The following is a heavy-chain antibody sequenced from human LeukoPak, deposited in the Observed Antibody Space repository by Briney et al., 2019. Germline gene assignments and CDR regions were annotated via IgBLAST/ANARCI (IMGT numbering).Heavy chain of an antibody. J-gene: IGHJ4*02. CDR2: IYYSGST. V-gene: IGHV4-59*05. D-gene: IGHD2-15*01. CDR1: GGSISSYY. Sequence: ASETLSLTCTVSGGSISSYYWGWIRQPPGKGLEWIGSIYYSGSTYYNPSLQSRVTISVDTSKNQFSLKLSSVTAADTAVYYCATLPWCSGGSCYSHDCWGQGTLVTVSS. CDR3: ATLPWCSGGSCYSHDC.